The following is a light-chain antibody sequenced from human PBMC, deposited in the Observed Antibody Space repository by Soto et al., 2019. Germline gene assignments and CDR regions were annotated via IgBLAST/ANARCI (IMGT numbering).Light chain of an antibody. Sequence: DIQMTPSPSSLSASVGDRVTITCRASQSIRSYLNWYQQKPGKAPKLLIYGASTLQSGVPSRFSGSGSGTDYTLTISSLQPEDFATYYCQQSYRTPTFGQGTRLEIK. CDR1: QSIRSY. CDR3: QQSYRTPT. V-gene: IGKV1-39*01. CDR2: GAS. J-gene: IGKJ5*01.